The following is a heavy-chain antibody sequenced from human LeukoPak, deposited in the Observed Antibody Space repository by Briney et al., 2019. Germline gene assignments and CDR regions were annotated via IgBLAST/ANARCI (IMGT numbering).Heavy chain of an antibody. CDR2: IYYSGST. V-gene: IGHV4-39*07. Sequence: SETLSLTCTVSGGSISSSSYYWGWIRQPPGKGLEWIGSIYYSGSTYYNPSLKSRVTISVDKSKNQFSLKLSSVTAADTAVYYCARERYYYDSSGRPLDYWGQGTLVTVSS. CDR1: GGSISSSSYY. J-gene: IGHJ4*02. CDR3: ARERYYYDSSGRPLDY. D-gene: IGHD3-22*01.